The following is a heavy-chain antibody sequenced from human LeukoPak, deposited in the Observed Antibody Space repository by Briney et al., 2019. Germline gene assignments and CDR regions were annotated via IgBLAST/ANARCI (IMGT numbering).Heavy chain of an antibody. CDR1: GFTFDDYA. Sequence: GRSLRPSCAASGFTFDDYALHWVRQAPGKGLEWVSGISYNSDTIAYADSVKGRFTISRDNAKNSLYLQMNSLRAEDTALYYCAKDYCGGDCYSGWYFDLWGRGTLVTVSS. CDR3: AKDYCGGDCYSGWYFDL. J-gene: IGHJ2*01. V-gene: IGHV3-9*01. CDR2: ISYNSDTI. D-gene: IGHD2-21*02.